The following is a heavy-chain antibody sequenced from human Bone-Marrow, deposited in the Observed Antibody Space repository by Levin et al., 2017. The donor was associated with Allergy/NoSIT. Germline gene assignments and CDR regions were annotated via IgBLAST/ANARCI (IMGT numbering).Heavy chain of an antibody. V-gene: IGHV3-30*04. CDR1: GFTFSSYA. Sequence: LSLTCAASGFTFSSYAMHWVRQAPGKGLEWVAVISYDGSNKYYADSVKGRFTISRDNSKNTLYLQMNSLRAEDTAVYYCARVVGGSSPFDYWGQGTLVTVSS. J-gene: IGHJ4*02. D-gene: IGHD1-26*01. CDR3: ARVVGGSSPFDY. CDR2: ISYDGSNK.